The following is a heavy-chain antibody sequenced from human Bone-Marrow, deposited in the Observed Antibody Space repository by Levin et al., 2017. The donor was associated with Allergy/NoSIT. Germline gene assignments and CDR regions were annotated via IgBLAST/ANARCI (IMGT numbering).Heavy chain of an antibody. V-gene: IGHV3-15*01. CDR2: IKSKTDGGTT. CDR3: TTETSPYDYVWGSSPIPRQDY. J-gene: IGHJ4*02. CDR1: GFTFSNAW. D-gene: IGHD3-16*01. Sequence: MSGGSLRLSCAASGFTFSNAWMSWVRQAPGKGLEWVGRIKSKTDGGTTDYAAPVKGRFTISRDDSKNTLYLQMNSLKTEDTAVYYCTTETSPYDYVWGSSPIPRQDYWGQGTLVTVSS.